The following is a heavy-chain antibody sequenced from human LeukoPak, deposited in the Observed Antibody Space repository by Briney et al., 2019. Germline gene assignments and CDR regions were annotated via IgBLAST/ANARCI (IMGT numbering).Heavy chain of an antibody. CDR2: IYYSGST. CDR1: GVSISSSSYY. J-gene: IGHJ4*02. D-gene: IGHD3-10*01. CDR3: ASPKLWFGELFNDY. Sequence: PSETLSLTCTVSGVSISSSSYYWGWLRQPPGKGLEWIGSIYYSGSTYYNPSLKSRATISVDTSKNQFSLKLSSVTAADTAVYYCASPKLWFGELFNDYWGQGTLVTVSS. V-gene: IGHV4-39*07.